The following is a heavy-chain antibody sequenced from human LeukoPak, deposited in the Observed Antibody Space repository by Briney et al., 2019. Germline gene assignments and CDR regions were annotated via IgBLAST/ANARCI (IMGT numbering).Heavy chain of an antibody. V-gene: IGHV4-39*07. CDR2: IYYSGST. J-gene: IGHJ4*02. D-gene: IGHD1-26*01. CDR3: ARESEPKHFDY. CDR1: GGSISTYY. Sequence: SSETLSLTCTVSGGSISTYYWGWIRQPPGKGLEWIGSIYYSGSTYYNPSLKSRVTISVDTSKNQFSLKLSSVTAADTAVYYCARESEPKHFDYWGQGTLVTVSP.